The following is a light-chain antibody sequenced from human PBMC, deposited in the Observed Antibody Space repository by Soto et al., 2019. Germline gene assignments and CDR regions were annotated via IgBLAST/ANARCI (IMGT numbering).Light chain of an antibody. CDR2: GAS. V-gene: IGKV3-15*01. CDR3: QQYNNWPPAVT. J-gene: IGKJ5*01. Sequence: ELVMTQSPATLSVSPGESATLSCRASQSVSNNYLAWYQQKPGQAPRLLIYGASTRAFGIPGRSSGSGSGTEFTLTISSVQSEDFAVYYCQQYNNWPPAVTCGPGTRLEIK. CDR1: QSVSNN.